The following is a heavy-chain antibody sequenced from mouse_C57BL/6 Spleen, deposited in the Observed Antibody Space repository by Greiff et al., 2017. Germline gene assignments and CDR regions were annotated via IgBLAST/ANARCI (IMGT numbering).Heavy chain of an antibody. Sequence: EVKLQQSGPELVKPGASVKISCKASGYTFTDYYMNWVKQSHGKSLEWIGDINPNNGGTSYNQKFKGKATLTVDKSSSTAYMELRSLTSEDSAVYYCAREDYDYPYWGQGTLVTVSA. J-gene: IGHJ3*01. D-gene: IGHD2-4*01. V-gene: IGHV1-26*01. CDR1: GYTFTDYY. CDR3: AREDYDYPY. CDR2: INPNNGGT.